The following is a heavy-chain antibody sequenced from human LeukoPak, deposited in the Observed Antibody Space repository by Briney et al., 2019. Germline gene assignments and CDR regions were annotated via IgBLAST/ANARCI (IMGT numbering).Heavy chain of an antibody. Sequence: GASVKVSCKASGYTFTGYYMHWVRQAPGQGLEWMGRINPNSGGTNYAQKFQGRVTMTRDTSISTAYMELSRLRSDDTAVYYCARNYCSSTSCYKEFDYWGQGTLVTVSS. V-gene: IGHV1-2*06. CDR3: ARNYCSSTSCYKEFDY. CDR1: GYTFTGYY. J-gene: IGHJ4*02. D-gene: IGHD2-2*02. CDR2: INPNSGGT.